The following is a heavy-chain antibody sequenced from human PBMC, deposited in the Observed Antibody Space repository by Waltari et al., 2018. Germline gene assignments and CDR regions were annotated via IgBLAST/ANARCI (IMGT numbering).Heavy chain of an antibody. D-gene: IGHD5-12*01. Sequence: QVQMLESGGDVVRPGGSLRLPCRTSGLSFNRDEGVDWVRQAPGRGLEWVAFLRSDETKGSYADSVRGRFTISRDSSKNTVYLQMDSLRPEDTAVYYCAKGYNYCFDFWGQGTLVTVSS. CDR2: LRSDETKG. CDR1: GLSFNRDEG. V-gene: IGHV3-30*02. CDR3: AKGYNYCFDF. J-gene: IGHJ4*02.